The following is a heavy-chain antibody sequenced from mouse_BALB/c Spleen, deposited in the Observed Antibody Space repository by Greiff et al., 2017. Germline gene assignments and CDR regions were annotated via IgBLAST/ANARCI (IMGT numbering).Heavy chain of an antibody. CDR1: GYTFTDYN. J-gene: IGHJ4*01. Sequence: VQLKESGPELVKPGASVKIPCKASGYTFTDYNMDWVKQSHGKSLEWIGDINPNNGGTIYNQKFKGKATLTVDKSSSTAYMELRSLTSEDTAVYYCARVRSMITRAMDYWGQGTSVTVSS. CDR2: INPNNGGT. CDR3: ARVRSMITRAMDY. V-gene: IGHV1-18*01. D-gene: IGHD2-4*01.